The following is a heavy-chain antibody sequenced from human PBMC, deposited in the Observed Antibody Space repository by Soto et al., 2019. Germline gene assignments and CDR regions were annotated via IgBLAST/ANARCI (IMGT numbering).Heavy chain of an antibody. CDR3: ARGSSSWYDYYYYGMDV. CDR1: GYTFTSYG. V-gene: IGHV1-18*04. CDR2: ISAYNGNT. D-gene: IGHD6-13*01. J-gene: IGHJ6*02. Sequence: VASVKVSCKASGYTFTSYGISWVRQAPGQGLEWMGWISAYNGNTNYAQKLQGRVTMTTDTSTSTAYMELRSLRSDDTAVYYCARGSSSWYDYYYYGMDVWGQGTTVTVSS.